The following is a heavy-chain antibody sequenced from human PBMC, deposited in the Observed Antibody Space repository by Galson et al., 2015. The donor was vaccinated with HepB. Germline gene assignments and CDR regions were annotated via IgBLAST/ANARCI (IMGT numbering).Heavy chain of an antibody. V-gene: IGHV3-21*01. Sequence: SLRLSCAASGFTFSSYSMNWVRQAPGKGLEWVSSISSSSSYIYYADSVKGRFTISRDNAKSSLYLQMNSLRAEDTAVYYCARGLRFGYRYFDYWGQGTLVTVSS. D-gene: IGHD3-10*01. CDR3: ARGLRFGYRYFDY. CDR1: GFTFSSYS. CDR2: ISSSSSYI. J-gene: IGHJ4*02.